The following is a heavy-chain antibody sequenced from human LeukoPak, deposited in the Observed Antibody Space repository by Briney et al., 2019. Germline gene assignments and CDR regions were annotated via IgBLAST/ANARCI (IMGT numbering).Heavy chain of an antibody. CDR2: ISDADGSIT. J-gene: IGHJ4*02. CDR1: GFTLSNYW. V-gene: IGHV3-74*01. Sequence: QPGGSLRLSCAASGFTLSNYWMHWVRQAPGKGLVWVSRISDADGSITNYADSVRGRFTISRDTAKNTLYLQMNGLGAEDTAVYYCARDLSGYSDYWGQGTLVTVSS. D-gene: IGHD2-15*01. CDR3: ARDLSGYSDY.